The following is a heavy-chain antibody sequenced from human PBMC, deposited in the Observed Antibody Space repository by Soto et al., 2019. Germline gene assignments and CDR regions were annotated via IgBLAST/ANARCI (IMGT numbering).Heavy chain of an antibody. J-gene: IGHJ4*02. Sequence: GGSLRLSCAASGFTFDDYAMHWVRQAPGKGLEWVSGISWNSGSIGYADSVKGRFTISRDNAKNSLYLQMNSLRAEDTALYYCAKDGPGHHAFDYCGQGSLGTVS. V-gene: IGHV3-9*01. CDR3: AKDGPGHHAFDY. CDR2: ISWNSGSI. CDR1: GFTFDDYA.